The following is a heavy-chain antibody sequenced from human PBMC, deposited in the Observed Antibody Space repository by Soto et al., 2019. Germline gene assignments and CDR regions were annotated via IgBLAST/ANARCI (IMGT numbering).Heavy chain of an antibody. CDR3: AKGPPRYCSSTSCYGREYTRGENDWFDP. J-gene: IGHJ5*02. D-gene: IGHD2-2*01. Sequence: PGGSLRLSCATSGFTFSSYAMSWVRQAPGKGLEWVSAISGSGGSTYYADSVKGRFTISRDNSKNTLYLQMNSLRAEDTAVYYCAKGPPRYCSSTSCYGREYTRGENDWFDPWGQGTLVTVSS. CDR1: GFTFSSYA. V-gene: IGHV3-23*01. CDR2: ISGSGGST.